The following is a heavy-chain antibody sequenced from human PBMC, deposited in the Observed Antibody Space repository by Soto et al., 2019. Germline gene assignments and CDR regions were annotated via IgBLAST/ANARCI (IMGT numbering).Heavy chain of an antibody. V-gene: IGHV3-23*01. CDR1: GFTFSSYA. D-gene: IGHD2-2*01. J-gene: IGHJ4*02. Sequence: GGSLRLSCAASGFTFSSYAMSWVRQAPWKGLEWVSAISGSGGSTYYADSVKGRFTISRDNSKNTLYLQMNSLRAEDTAVYYCAKSPLGVPAAQYYFDYWGQGTLVTVYS. CDR2: ISGSGGST. CDR3: AKSPLGVPAAQYYFDY.